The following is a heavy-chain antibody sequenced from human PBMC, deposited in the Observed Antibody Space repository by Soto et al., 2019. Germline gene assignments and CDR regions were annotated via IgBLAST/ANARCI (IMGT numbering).Heavy chain of an antibody. CDR3: ARLTRGQLRIDY. D-gene: IGHD2-2*01. CDR2: VYYSGGT. J-gene: IGHJ4*02. V-gene: IGHV4-61*01. Sequence: SETLSLTCIVSGGSVSSGSYYWTWIRQPPGKGLEWIGYVYYSGGTNYNPSLKNRATISVDTSKNQFSLKLSSVAAADTAVYYCARLTRGQLRIDYWGQGTLVTVSS. CDR1: GGSVSSGSYY.